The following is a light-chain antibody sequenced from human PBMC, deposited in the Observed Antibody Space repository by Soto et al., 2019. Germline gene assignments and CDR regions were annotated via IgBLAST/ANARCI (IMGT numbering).Light chain of an antibody. V-gene: IGLV2-14*01. Sequence: QSALTQPASVSGSPGQSITISCTGTSSDVGAYIYVSWYQHHPGKAPKLVIHEVSNRPSGVSNRFSGSKSGNTASLTISGLQAEDEADYFCSSYTKSSTRVVFGTGTKVTVL. CDR3: SSYTKSSTRVV. CDR2: EVS. CDR1: SSDVGAYIY. J-gene: IGLJ1*01.